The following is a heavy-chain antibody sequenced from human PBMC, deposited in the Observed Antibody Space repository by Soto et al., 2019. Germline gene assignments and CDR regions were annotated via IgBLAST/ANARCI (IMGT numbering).Heavy chain of an antibody. CDR1: GFSFSDRA. Sequence: EVQLLESGGGLVQPGGSLRLSCVASGFSFSDRAMAWVRQAPGKGLEWVSDISSDGGGTFYADSVKGRFTISRDNVKKTVHLQMNRLRDEDTATYYCEKRRGQQLENWQFDVWGRGSLVSVAS. CDR3: EKRRGQQLENWQFDV. J-gene: IGHJ2*01. V-gene: IGHV3-23*01. CDR2: ISSDGGGT. D-gene: IGHD1-1*01.